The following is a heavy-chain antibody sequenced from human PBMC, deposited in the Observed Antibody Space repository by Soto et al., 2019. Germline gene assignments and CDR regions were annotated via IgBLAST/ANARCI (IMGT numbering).Heavy chain of an antibody. D-gene: IGHD3-22*01. V-gene: IGHV4-59*01. CDR3: ARGGYYDSSGYPWFDP. CDR1: GGSISGYY. J-gene: IGHJ5*02. CDR2: IYYSGST. Sequence: PETLSLTCTVSGGSISGYYWSWIRQPPGKGLEWIGYIYYSGSTNYNPSLKSRVTISVDTSKNQFSLKLSSVTAADTAVYYCARGGYYDSSGYPWFDPWGQGTLVTVSS.